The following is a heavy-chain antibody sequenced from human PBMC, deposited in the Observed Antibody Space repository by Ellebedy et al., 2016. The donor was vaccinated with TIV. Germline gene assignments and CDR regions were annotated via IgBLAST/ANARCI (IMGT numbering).Heavy chain of an antibody. Sequence: GGSLRLXCAASGFTFSNAWMSWVRQAPGKGLEWVGRIKSKTDGGTTDYAAPVKGRFTISRDDSKNTLYLQMNSLKTEDTAVYYCTTDLVGATDFDYWGQGTLVTVSS. V-gene: IGHV3-15*01. D-gene: IGHD1-26*01. CDR1: GFTFSNAW. CDR3: TTDLVGATDFDY. J-gene: IGHJ4*02. CDR2: IKSKTDGGTT.